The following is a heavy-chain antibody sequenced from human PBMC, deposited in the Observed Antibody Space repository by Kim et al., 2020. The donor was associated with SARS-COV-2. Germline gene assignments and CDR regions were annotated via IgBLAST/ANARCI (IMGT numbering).Heavy chain of an antibody. J-gene: IGHJ6*02. D-gene: IGHD3-10*01. V-gene: IGHV3-30*04. CDR2: ISYDGGNK. CDR1: GFTFSDYA. Sequence: GGSLRLSCAASGFTFSDYAVHWVRQAPGKGLEWVAVISYDGGNKYYADSVKGRFTISRANSEKSLSLQMNSLRVEDAAIYYCAILYMVRGRDITTKHFYYHGMDVWGQGTTVTGSS. CDR3: AILYMVRGRDITTKHFYYHGMDV.